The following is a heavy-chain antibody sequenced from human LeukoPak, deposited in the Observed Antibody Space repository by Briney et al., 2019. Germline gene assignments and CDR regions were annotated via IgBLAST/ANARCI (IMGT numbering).Heavy chain of an antibody. Sequence: PGGSLRLSCAASGFTLSSYSMSWVRQPAGKGLEWVSSISGSGGSTYYADSVKGRFTISRDNTKNSLYLQMNSLRAEDPGVYYCANRAQHYDFYWGQGTLVTVSS. D-gene: IGHD3/OR15-3a*01. J-gene: IGHJ4*02. CDR3: ANRAQHYDFY. CDR2: ISGSGGST. V-gene: IGHV3-23*01. CDR1: GFTLSSYS.